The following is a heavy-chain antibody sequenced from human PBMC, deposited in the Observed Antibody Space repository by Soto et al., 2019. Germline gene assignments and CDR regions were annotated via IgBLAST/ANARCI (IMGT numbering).Heavy chain of an antibody. Sequence: GGSLRLSCAASGFTFSDYYMSWIRQAPGKGLEWVSYISSSGSTIYYADPGKGRFTISRDNAKNSLYLQMNSLRAEDTAVYYCARGTEQLVRPHDAFDIWGQGTMVTVSS. V-gene: IGHV3-11*01. CDR2: ISSSGSTI. CDR3: ARGTEQLVRPHDAFDI. J-gene: IGHJ3*02. CDR1: GFTFSDYY. D-gene: IGHD6-6*01.